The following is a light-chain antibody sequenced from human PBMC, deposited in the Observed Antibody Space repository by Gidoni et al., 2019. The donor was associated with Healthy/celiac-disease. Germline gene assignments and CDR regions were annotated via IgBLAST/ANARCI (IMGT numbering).Light chain of an antibody. Sequence: DIQMTQSPSSLSASVGDRVTITCRASQSISSYLNWYQQKPGKAPKLLIYAASSLQSGVPSRFSGSGSGTDFTLTIGRLQPEDFATYYCQQSYSTLPITFGQGTRLEIK. V-gene: IGKV1-39*01. J-gene: IGKJ5*01. CDR1: QSISSY. CDR3: QQSYSTLPIT. CDR2: AAS.